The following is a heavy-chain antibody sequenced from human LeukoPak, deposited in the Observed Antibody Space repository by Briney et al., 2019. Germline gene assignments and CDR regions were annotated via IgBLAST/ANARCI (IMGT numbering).Heavy chain of an antibody. J-gene: IGHJ4*02. CDR1: GFTFTNYA. CDR2: IGLRGGST. Sequence: GGSLRLSCAASGFTFTNYAMAWVRQAPGKGLEWVSAIGLRGGSTYYADSVKGRFTISRDNSKNTLYLQMNSLRAEDTAVYYCAKDLVAWELLTVLDYWGQGTLVTVSS. V-gene: IGHV3-23*01. CDR3: AKDLVAWELLTVLDY. D-gene: IGHD1-26*01.